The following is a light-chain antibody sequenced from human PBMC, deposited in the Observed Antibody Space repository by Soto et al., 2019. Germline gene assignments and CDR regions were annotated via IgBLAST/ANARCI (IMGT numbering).Light chain of an antibody. CDR3: QQYNSYSWT. CDR1: QSTSSY. CDR2: AAP. J-gene: IGKJ1*01. V-gene: IGKV1-39*01. Sequence: DIQMTQSPSSLSASVGDRVTITCRASQSTSSYLNWYQQKPGKAPKLLIYAAPSLQSGVPSRFSGSGSGTEFTLTISSLQPDDFATYYCQQYNSYSWTFGQGTKVDIK.